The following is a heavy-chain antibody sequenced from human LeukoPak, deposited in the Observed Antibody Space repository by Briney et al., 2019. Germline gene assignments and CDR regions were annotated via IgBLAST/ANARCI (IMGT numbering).Heavy chain of an antibody. CDR1: GGSFSGYY. J-gene: IGHJ5*02. V-gene: IGHV4-34*01. Sequence: SETLSLTCAVYGGSFSGYYWSWIRQPPGKGLEWIGEINHSGSTNYNPSLKSRVTISVDTSKNQFSLKLSSVTAADTAVYYCAREVAAAGTPYNWFDPWGQGTLVTVSS. CDR3: AREVAAAGTPYNWFDP. CDR2: INHSGST. D-gene: IGHD6-13*01.